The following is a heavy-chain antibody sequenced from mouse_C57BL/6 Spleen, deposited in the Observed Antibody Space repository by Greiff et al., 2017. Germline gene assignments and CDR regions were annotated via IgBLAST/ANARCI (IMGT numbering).Heavy chain of an antibody. CDR3: ARWCYYFDC. CDR2: IYPGGGDT. Sequence: QVQLQQSGPELVKPGASVKISCKASGYAFSSSWMNWVKQRPGKGLEWIGRIYPGGGDTNYNGKFKGKATLTADKSSSTAYMQLSSLTSEDSAVYFCARWCYYFDCWGKGTTLTVSS. V-gene: IGHV1-82*01. D-gene: IGHD1-1*02. J-gene: IGHJ2*01. CDR1: GYAFSSSW.